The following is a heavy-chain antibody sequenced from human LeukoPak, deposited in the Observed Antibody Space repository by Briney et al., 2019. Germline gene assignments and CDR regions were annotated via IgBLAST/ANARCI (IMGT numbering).Heavy chain of an antibody. V-gene: IGHV3-7*05. Sequence: GGSLRLSCEASGFTFGDYWMSWVRQAPGKGLEWVANIKQDGSEIYYVDSVKGRFTISRDNVQNSLYLQMNSLRAEDTAVYFCARWGYSSGWYWFDYWGQGTLVTVSS. CDR3: ARWGYSSGWYWFDY. CDR2: IKQDGSEI. CDR1: GFTFGDYW. J-gene: IGHJ4*02. D-gene: IGHD6-19*01.